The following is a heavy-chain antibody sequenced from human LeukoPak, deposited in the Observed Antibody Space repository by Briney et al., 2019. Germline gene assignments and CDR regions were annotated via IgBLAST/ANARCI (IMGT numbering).Heavy chain of an antibody. D-gene: IGHD2-15*01. Sequence: GGSLRLSCAASGFTFSDYSFNWVRQAPGKGLEWVSSISSSSSYKYYADSLKGRFTISRDNAKNSLYLQVNSLRAEDTAVYYCARINDIDNSYHLDFWGHGTLVSVSS. CDR3: ARINDIDNSYHLDF. J-gene: IGHJ4*01. CDR1: GFTFSDYS. V-gene: IGHV3-21*01. CDR2: ISSSSSYK.